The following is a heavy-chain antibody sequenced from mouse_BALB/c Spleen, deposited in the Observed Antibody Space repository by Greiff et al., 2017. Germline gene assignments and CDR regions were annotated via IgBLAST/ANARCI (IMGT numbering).Heavy chain of an antibody. D-gene: IGHD1-1*01. Sequence: EVQLQQSGPGLVKPSQSLSLTCTVTGYSITSDYAWNWIRQFPGNKLEWMGYISYSGSTSYNPSLKSRISITRDTSKNQFFLQLNSVTTEDTATYYCARNAPITTVVAWYFDYWGQGTTLTVSS. CDR2: ISYSGST. V-gene: IGHV3-2*02. CDR1: GYSITSDYA. J-gene: IGHJ2*01. CDR3: ARNAPITTVVAWYFDY.